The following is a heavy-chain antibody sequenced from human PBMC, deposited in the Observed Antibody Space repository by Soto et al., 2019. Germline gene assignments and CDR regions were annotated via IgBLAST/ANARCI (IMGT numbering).Heavy chain of an antibody. CDR3: ARVVGVVVTHALGGYNWFDP. CDR1: GGSISSGGYY. Sequence: SETLSLTCTVSGGSISSGGYYWSWIRQHPGKGLEWIGYIYYSGSTYYNPSLKSRVTISVDTSKNQFSLKLSSVTAADTAVYYCARVVGVVVTHALGGYNWFDPWGQGTLVTVSS. V-gene: IGHV4-31*03. J-gene: IGHJ5*02. CDR2: IYYSGST. D-gene: IGHD2-2*01.